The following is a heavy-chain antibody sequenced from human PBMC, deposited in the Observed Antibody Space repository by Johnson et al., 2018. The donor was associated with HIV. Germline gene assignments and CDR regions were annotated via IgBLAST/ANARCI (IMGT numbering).Heavy chain of an antibody. D-gene: IGHD6-19*01. CDR2: ISGSGGST. CDR3: ARGGTYSSGCSGAGAFDR. CDR1: GFTFADYA. J-gene: IGHJ3*01. Sequence: VQLVESGGGVVQPGRSLRLSFASSGFTFADYAMHWVRQAPGKGLAWVSGISGSGGSTYSADSVKGRFTISRDNSKNTLYLQMNSLRAEDTAVYYCARGGTYSSGCSGAGAFDRGGQGTLVTVSS. V-gene: IGHV3-23*04.